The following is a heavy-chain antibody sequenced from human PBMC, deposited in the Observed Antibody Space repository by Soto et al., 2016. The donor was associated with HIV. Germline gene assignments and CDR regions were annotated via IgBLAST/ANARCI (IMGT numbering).Heavy chain of an antibody. D-gene: IGHD2-15*01. CDR2: INPNSGGT. J-gene: IGHJ5*02. Sequence: QVQLVQSGAEVKKPGASVKVSCKASGYTFTGYYMHWVRQAPGQGLEWMGWINPNSGGTNYAQKFQGRVTMTRDTSISTAYMELSRLRSDDTAVYYCARDYRAVVAAGGDNWFDPWGQGTLVTVSS. V-gene: IGHV1-2*02. CDR3: ARDYRAVVAAGGDNWFDP. CDR1: GYTFTGYY.